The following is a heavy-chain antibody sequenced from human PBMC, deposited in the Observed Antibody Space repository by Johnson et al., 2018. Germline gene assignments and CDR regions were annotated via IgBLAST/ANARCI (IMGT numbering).Heavy chain of an antibody. CDR3: TRAPPYCSSTRCYDYDMDV. J-gene: IGHJ6*02. CDR1: GFTFSGYG. CDR2: ISYDGINK. Sequence: QVQLVQSGGGVVQPGRSLRLSCEASGFTFSGYGMHWVRQAPGKGLEWVAVISYDGINKYYADSVKGRFTISRDNSKNKVYLQMNCLRAEDTAVYYCTRAPPYCSSTRCYDYDMDVWGQGTAVTVSS. D-gene: IGHD2-2*01. V-gene: IGHV3-33*05.